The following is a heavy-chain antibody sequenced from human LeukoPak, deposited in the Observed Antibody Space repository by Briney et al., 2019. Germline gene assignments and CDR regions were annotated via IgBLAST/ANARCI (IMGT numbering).Heavy chain of an antibody. CDR3: ASESGSRTFDY. CDR1: NGSIITSSYY. Sequence: PSETLSLTCTVSNGSIITSSYYWGWIRQPPGKGLEWIGSIYYRGRTYYSPSLKTRVTISADTSNNQFSLKLSSVTAADTAVYYCASESGSRTFDYWGQGTLVTVSS. CDR2: IYYRGRT. V-gene: IGHV4-39*01. J-gene: IGHJ4*02. D-gene: IGHD1-26*01.